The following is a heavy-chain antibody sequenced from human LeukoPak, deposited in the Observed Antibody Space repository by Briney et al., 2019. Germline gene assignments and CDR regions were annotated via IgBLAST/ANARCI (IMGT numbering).Heavy chain of an antibody. CDR3: AREHTDYYYGMDV. D-gene: IGHD2-2*02. CDR2: INPNSGGT. Sequence: ASVKVSCKASRYTFTGYYMHWVRQAPGQGLEWMGWINPNSGGTNYAQKFQGWVTMTRDTSISTAYMELSRLRSDDTAVYYCAREHTDYYYGMDVWGQGTTVTVSS. CDR1: RYTFTGYY. V-gene: IGHV1-2*04. J-gene: IGHJ6*02.